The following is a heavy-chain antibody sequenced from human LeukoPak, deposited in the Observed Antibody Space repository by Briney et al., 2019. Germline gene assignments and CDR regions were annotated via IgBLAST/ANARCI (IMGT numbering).Heavy chain of an antibody. J-gene: IGHJ4*02. D-gene: IGHD3-10*01. V-gene: IGHV3-30*18. CDR3: ANSDGPY. CDR2: ISYDGSNK. Sequence: GGSLRLSCAASGFTFSSYVMHWVRQAPGKGLEWVAVISYDGSNKYYADSVKGRFTISRDNSKNTPYLQMNSLRAEDTAVYYCANSDGPYWGQGTLVTVSS. CDR1: GFTFSSYV.